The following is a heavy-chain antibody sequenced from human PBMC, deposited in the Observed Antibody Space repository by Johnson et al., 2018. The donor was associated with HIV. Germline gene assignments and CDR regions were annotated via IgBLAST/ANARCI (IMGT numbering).Heavy chain of an antibody. Sequence: VHLVESGGGVVQPGRSLRLSCAASGFTFSSNYMSWVRQAPGKGLEWVSVIYSGGSTYYADSVKGRFTISRDNSKNTLKLQMNSLRDEDTAEYYCAREGSCISGGGAFDIWGPGTMVTVSS. CDR3: AREGSCISGGGAFDI. V-gene: IGHV3-66*01. CDR2: IYSGGST. D-gene: IGHD1-26*01. J-gene: IGHJ3*02. CDR1: GFTFSSNY.